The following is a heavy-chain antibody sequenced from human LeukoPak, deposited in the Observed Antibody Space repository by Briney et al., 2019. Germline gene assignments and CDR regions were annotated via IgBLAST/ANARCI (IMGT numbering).Heavy chain of an antibody. CDR2: IYYSGST. J-gene: IGHJ4*02. Sequence: PSETLSLTCTVSGGSISSGDYYWSWIRQPPGKGLEWIGYIYYSGSTNYNPSLKSRVTISVDTSKNQFSLKLSSVSAADTAVYYCARNGDGPLYYFDYWGQGTLVTVSS. CDR3: ARNGDGPLYYFDY. CDR1: GGSISSGDYY. V-gene: IGHV4-61*08. D-gene: IGHD5-24*01.